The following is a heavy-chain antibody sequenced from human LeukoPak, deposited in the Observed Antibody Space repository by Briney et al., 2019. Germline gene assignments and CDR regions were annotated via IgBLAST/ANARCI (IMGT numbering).Heavy chain of an antibody. CDR3: ARASYDFWSGYSSYNWFDP. J-gene: IGHJ5*02. V-gene: IGHV1-18*01. CDR2: LHAYNGNT. D-gene: IGHD3-3*01. Sequence: ASVKVSCKASGYTFTSYGISWVRQAPGQGREWMGWLHAYNGNTNYAQKLQGRVTMTTDTSTSTAYMELRSLRSDDTAVYYCARASYDFWSGYSSYNWFDPWGQGTLVTVSS. CDR1: GYTFTSYG.